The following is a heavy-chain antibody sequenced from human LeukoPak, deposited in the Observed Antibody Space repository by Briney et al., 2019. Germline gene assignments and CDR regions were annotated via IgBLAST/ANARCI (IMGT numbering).Heavy chain of an antibody. Sequence: SETPFPTLAVYGGAFSGFYWGWIRQPPRKGGEWIGEINHSGSTNYNPSLKSRVTISVDTSKNQFSLKLSSVTAADTAVYYCARVVVVAAGHDYWGQGTLVTVSS. CDR2: INHSGST. CDR1: GGAFSGFY. J-gene: IGHJ4*02. CDR3: ARVVVVAAGHDY. V-gene: IGHV4-34*01. D-gene: IGHD2-15*01.